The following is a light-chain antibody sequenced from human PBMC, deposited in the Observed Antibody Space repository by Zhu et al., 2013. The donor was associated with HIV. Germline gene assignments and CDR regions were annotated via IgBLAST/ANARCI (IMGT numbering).Light chain of an antibody. J-gene: IGLJ3*02. V-gene: IGLV1-47*02. Sequence: QSVLTQPPSASGTPGQRVTISCSGSSSNIGSTTVNWYQQLPGTAPKLLIYSNNQRPSGVPDRFSGSKSGTSASLAISGLRSEDEADYYCSAWDDSLSSWVFGGGTKLTVL. CDR1: SSNIGSTT. CDR3: SAWDDSLSSWV. CDR2: SNN.